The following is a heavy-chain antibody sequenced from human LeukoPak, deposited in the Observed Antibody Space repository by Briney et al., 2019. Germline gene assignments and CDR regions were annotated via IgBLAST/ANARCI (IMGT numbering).Heavy chain of an antibody. CDR2: INPSGGST. V-gene: IGHV1-46*01. D-gene: IGHD4-17*01. Sequence: GASVKVSCKASGYTFTSYYMHWVRQAPGQGLEWMGIINPSGGSTSYAQKFQGRVTMTRDTSTSTVYMELSSLRSEDTAVYYCASSGTVTTLFDYWGQGTLVTVSS. J-gene: IGHJ4*02. CDR3: ASSGTVTTLFDY. CDR1: GYTFTSYY.